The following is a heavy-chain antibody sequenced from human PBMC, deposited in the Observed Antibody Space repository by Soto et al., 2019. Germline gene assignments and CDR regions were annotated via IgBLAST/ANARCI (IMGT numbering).Heavy chain of an antibody. V-gene: IGHV3-11*01. J-gene: IGHJ3*02. CDR3: ARDLGYCSSTSCYDIIDI. Sequence: GGSLRLSCAASGFTFSDYYMSWIRQAPGKGLEWVSYISSSGSTIYYADSVKGRFTISRDNAKNSLYLQMNSLRAEDTAVYYCARDLGYCSSTSCYDIIDIWGQGTMVTVSS. D-gene: IGHD2-2*01. CDR2: ISSSGSTI. CDR1: GFTFSDYY.